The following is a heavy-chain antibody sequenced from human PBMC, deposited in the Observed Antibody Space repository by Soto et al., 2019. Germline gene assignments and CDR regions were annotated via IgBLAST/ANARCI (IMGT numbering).Heavy chain of an antibody. J-gene: IGHJ5*02. CDR1: GFNFRAYG. CDR3: ARSGDVAVGWFDP. Sequence: EVQLVESGGGLAKPGKPWDSSGTPPGFNFRAYGMGGVRQAPGTGWEWVSSITFSSLYIFYAESVRGGLFISREDSKNSLFLQMDSLKTEDTAFYYCARSGDVAVGWFDPWGQGTQVTVSS. V-gene: IGHV3-21*02. CDR2: ITFSSLYI. D-gene: IGHD3-10*01.